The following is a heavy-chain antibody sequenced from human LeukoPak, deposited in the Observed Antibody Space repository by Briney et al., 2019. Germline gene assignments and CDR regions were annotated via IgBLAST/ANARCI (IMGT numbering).Heavy chain of an antibody. D-gene: IGHD6-13*01. V-gene: IGHV4-30-4*01. CDR3: AREAAADTGESWFDP. Sequence: SETLSLTCTVSGDSISSGDYYWSWIRQPPGKGLEWIGYIYYSGSTYYNPSLKSRVTISVDTSKNQFSLGLSSVTAADTAFYYCAREAAADTGESWFDPWGQGTLVTVSS. CDR1: GDSISSGDYY. CDR2: IYYSGST. J-gene: IGHJ5*02.